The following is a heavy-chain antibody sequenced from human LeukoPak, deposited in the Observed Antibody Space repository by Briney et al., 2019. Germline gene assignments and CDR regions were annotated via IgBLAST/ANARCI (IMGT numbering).Heavy chain of an antibody. CDR2: IYHTGST. D-gene: IGHD5-12*01. J-gene: IGHJ4*02. V-gene: IGHV4-59*08. Sequence: SETLSLTCTISGGSVSDYYWSWIRQSPGKGLEWIGYIYHTGSTNYNPSLKSRVTISVDTSKNQFSLKLSSVTAADTAVYYCARGGYSGYAYYWGQGTLVTVSS. CDR1: GGSVSDYY. CDR3: ARGGYSGYAYY.